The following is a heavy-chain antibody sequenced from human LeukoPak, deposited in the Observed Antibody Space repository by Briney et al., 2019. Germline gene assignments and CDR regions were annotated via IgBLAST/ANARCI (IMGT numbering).Heavy chain of an antibody. Sequence: GASVKVSCKASGYTFTSYGISWVRQAPGQGLEWMGWISAYNGNTNYAQKLQGRVTITRDTSASTAYMELSSLRSEDTAVYYCARRYFDWSKGWFDPWGQGTLVTVSS. J-gene: IGHJ5*02. CDR1: GYTFTSYG. D-gene: IGHD3-9*01. CDR3: ARRYFDWSKGWFDP. V-gene: IGHV1-18*01. CDR2: ISAYNGNT.